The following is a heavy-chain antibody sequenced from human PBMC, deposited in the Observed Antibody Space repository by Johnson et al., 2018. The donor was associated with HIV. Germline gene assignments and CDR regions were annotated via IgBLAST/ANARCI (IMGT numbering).Heavy chain of an antibody. J-gene: IGHJ3*01. Sequence: VQLVESGGGVVQPGRSLRLSCAASGFTVSSNYMSWVRQAPGKGLEWVSVIYSGGSTYYADSVKGRFTISRDNSKNTLYLQMNSLRAEDTALYYCARDPEFGAFDVWGQGTMVTVSS. CDR2: IYSGGST. CDR3: ARDPEFGAFDV. V-gene: IGHV3-66*01. D-gene: IGHD3-16*01. CDR1: GFTVSSNY.